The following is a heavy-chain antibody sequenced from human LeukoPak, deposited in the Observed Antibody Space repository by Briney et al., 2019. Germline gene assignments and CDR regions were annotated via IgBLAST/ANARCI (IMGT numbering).Heavy chain of an antibody. Sequence: GGSLRLSCAASGFTFSRYWIHWVRQAPGKGLEWVSAISGSGGSTYYADSVKGRFTISRDNSKNTLYLQMNSLRAEDTAVYYCAKDATTVTTFDYWGQGTLVTVSS. D-gene: IGHD4-17*01. CDR3: AKDATTVTTFDY. CDR2: ISGSGGST. J-gene: IGHJ4*02. V-gene: IGHV3-23*01. CDR1: GFTFSRYW.